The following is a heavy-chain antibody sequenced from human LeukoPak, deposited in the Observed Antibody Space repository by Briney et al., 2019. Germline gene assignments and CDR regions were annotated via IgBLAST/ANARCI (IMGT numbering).Heavy chain of an antibody. J-gene: IGHJ4*02. CDR3: TRSGYSNGYDY. V-gene: IGHV3-74*03. D-gene: IGHD2-15*01. CDR2: ITPDGSAA. Sequence: GGSLRLSCVAPGFTFSGHWMHWVRQVPGKGLMAVSRITPDGSAAAYADSVKGRFTISRDNAKNTLYLEMNSLTAEDTALYHCTRSGYSNGYDYWGQGTLVTVSS. CDR1: GFTFSGHW.